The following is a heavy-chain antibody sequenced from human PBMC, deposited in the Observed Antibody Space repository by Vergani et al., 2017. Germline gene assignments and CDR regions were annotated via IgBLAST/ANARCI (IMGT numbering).Heavy chain of an antibody. CDR2: IYYSGST. Sequence: QLQLQESGPGLVKPSETLSLTCTVSGGSISSSSYYWGWIRQPPGKGLEWIGSIYYSGSTYYNPSLKSRVTISVDTSKNQFSLKLSSVTAADTAVYYGARATVDYYDSSGYGVADAFDIWGQGTMVTVSS. V-gene: IGHV4-39*07. D-gene: IGHD3-22*01. J-gene: IGHJ3*02. CDR1: GGSISSSSYY. CDR3: ARATVDYYDSSGYGVADAFDI.